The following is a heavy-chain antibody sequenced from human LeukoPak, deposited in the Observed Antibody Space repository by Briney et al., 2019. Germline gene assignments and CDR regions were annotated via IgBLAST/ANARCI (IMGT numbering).Heavy chain of an antibody. V-gene: IGHV1-18*03. CDR2: ISAYNGNT. J-gene: IGHJ6*03. Sequence: APVKVSCKASGYTFTSYGITWVRQAPGQGLEWMGWISAYNGNTNYAQKLQGRVTMTTDTSTSTAYMELRSLRSDDMAVYYCARGGGAAADYSYYYMDVWGKGTTVTVSS. CDR1: GYTFTSYG. CDR3: ARGGGAAADYSYYYMDV. D-gene: IGHD6-13*01.